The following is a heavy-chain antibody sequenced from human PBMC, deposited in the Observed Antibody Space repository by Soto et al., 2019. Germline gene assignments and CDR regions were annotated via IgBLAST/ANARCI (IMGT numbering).Heavy chain of an antibody. D-gene: IGHD6-13*01. V-gene: IGHV3-11*01. J-gene: IGHJ4*02. CDR1: GFTFSDYF. Sequence: PGGSLRLSCAASGFTFSDYFLNWIRQAPWKGLQWLSYVSSSSTTMFYADSVKGRFTIFRDNAKNSLYLQMNSLRAEDTAVYYCARGRAGGYFDSWGPGTLVTVS. CDR2: VSSSSTTM. CDR3: ARGRAGGYFDS.